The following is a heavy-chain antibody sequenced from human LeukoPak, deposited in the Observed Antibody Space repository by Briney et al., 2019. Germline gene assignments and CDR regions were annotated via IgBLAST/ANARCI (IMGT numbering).Heavy chain of an antibody. CDR2: IYRSGST. V-gene: IGHV4-59*01. CDR1: SGSIDSFY. D-gene: IGHD3-3*01. J-gene: IGHJ3*02. Sequence: SETLSLTCTVSSGSIDSFYWNWIRQSLGKGPEWLGCIYRSGSTIYNPSLRSRVTMSVDTSNNQFSLTLTSVTAADTAVYYCARARTARSVTHGDAFDIWGQGTMVTVSS. CDR3: ARARTARSVTHGDAFDI.